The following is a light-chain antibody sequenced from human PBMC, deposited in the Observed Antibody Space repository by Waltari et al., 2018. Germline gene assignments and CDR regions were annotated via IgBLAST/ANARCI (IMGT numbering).Light chain of an antibody. CDR3: MILHNNAVV. J-gene: IGLJ2*01. Sequence: PGSPHQFPLKYRSDATAQQGSGVPSRFSGSRDSSAKAGIVLISGVQSEDEADYYCMILHNNAVVFGGGTKLTVL. V-gene: IGLV5-45*01. CDR2: YRSDATA.